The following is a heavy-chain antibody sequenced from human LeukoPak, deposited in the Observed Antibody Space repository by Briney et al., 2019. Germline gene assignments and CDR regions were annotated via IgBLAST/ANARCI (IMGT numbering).Heavy chain of an antibody. J-gene: IGHJ4*02. CDR2: IRYDGINE. CDR3: SKDRGVFGVAYSLDY. CDR1: GFSFSSYG. D-gene: IGHD3-3*01. V-gene: IGHV3-30*02. Sequence: GGSLRLSCAASGFSFSSYGMHWVRQAPGKGLEWVAYIRYDGINEYYADSVKGRFTISRDLSKNRLFLQMNSLRPEDTAVYYCSKDRGVFGVAYSLDYWGQGTLVTVSS.